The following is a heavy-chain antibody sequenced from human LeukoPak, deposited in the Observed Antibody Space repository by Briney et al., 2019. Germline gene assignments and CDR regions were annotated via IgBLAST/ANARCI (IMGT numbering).Heavy chain of an antibody. V-gene: IGHV1-18*01. CDR2: INAYNGNT. D-gene: IGHD3-22*01. J-gene: IGHJ4*02. CDR3: ARDYLRSLPYYYDSSGYNPFDY. CDR1: GYTFPSYG. Sequence: ASVTVSCKASGYTFPSYGINWVRQAPGQGLEWMGWINAYNGNTNYAQKLQGRVTMTTDASTSTAYMELRSLSSDDTAVYYCARDYLRSLPYYYDSSGYNPFDYWGQGTLVTVSS.